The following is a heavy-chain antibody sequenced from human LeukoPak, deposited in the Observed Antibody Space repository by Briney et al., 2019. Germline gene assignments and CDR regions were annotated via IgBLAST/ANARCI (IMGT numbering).Heavy chain of an antibody. CDR1: GGSISSYY. V-gene: IGHV4-59*01. D-gene: IGHD3-22*01. Sequence: PSETLSLTCTVSGGSISSYYWSWIRQPPGKGLEWIGYIYYSGSTNYNPSLKSRVTLSVDTSKNQFSLNLSSVTAADTAVHYCARSSGYYRNFDYWGQGTLVTVSS. CDR3: ARSSGYYRNFDY. CDR2: IYYSGST. J-gene: IGHJ4*02.